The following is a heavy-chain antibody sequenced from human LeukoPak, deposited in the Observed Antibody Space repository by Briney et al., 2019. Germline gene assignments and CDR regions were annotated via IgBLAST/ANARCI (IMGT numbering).Heavy chain of an antibody. CDR3: VKRGDGGAWFDY. J-gene: IGHJ5*01. V-gene: IGHV3-74*01. CDR2: ISSDGSNT. D-gene: IGHD5-24*01. Sequence: GGSLRLSCAVSGFTFSTYWMDWVRQAPGKGLVWVSRISSDGSNTVYADSVKGRFTISRDNAKNTLYLQMSSLRAEDTAVYHCVKRGDGGAWFDYWGQGTLVIVPS. CDR1: GFTFSTYW.